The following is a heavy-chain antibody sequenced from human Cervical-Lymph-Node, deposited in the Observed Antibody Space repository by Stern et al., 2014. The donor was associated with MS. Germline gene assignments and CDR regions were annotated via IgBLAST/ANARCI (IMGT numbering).Heavy chain of an antibody. Sequence: VHLVESGAEVKKPGSSVKVSCKASEDTFSSYAINWVRQGPGQGLEWMGGITPVFGTTNYAQKFQGRVTITADKSTNTAYMELMTLRSEDTAVYYCARGGGLVGYFDYWGQGTLVSVSS. CDR2: ITPVFGTT. CDR1: EDTFSSYA. D-gene: IGHD1-26*01. V-gene: IGHV1-69*06. CDR3: ARGGGLVGYFDY. J-gene: IGHJ4*02.